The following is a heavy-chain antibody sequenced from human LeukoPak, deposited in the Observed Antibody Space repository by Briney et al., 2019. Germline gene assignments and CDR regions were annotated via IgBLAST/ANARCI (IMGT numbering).Heavy chain of an antibody. CDR1: GFTFSSYR. CDR3: AREYSYGDFDY. J-gene: IGHJ4*02. V-gene: IGHV3-7*03. D-gene: IGHD5-18*01. CDR2: IKQDGSEK. Sequence: PGGSLRLSCAASGFTFSSYRMSWVRQAPGKGLEWVANIKQDGSEKYYVDSVKGRFTISRDNAKNSLYLQMNSLRAEDTAVYYCAREYSYGDFDYWGQGTLVTVSS.